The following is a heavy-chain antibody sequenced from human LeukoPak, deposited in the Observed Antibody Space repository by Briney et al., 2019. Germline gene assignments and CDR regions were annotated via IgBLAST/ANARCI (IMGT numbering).Heavy chain of an antibody. D-gene: IGHD3-16*01. V-gene: IGHV1-46*01. CDR3: ARDNRGERTPGWGYGGFDI. CDR2: INPSGGTT. CDR1: GYTFAKFY. J-gene: IGHJ3*02. Sequence: GASVKVSCKASGYTFAKFYIHWVRQAPGQGLEWMGIINPSGGTTSYAQKFQGRVSMTRDTSTSTVYMELSSLGSEDTAVYYCARDNRGERTPGWGYGGFDIWGHGTMVSVSS.